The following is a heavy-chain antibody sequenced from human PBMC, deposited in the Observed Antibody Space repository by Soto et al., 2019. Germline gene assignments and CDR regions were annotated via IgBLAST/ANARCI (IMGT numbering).Heavy chain of an antibody. V-gene: IGHV4-59*01. CDR1: GGSISSYY. CDR2: IYYSGST. CDR3: ARDRGYYYDSSGYFDY. Sequence: SETLSLTCTVSGGSISSYYWSWIRQPPGKGLEWIGYIYYSGSTNYNPSLKSRVTISVDTSKNQFSLKLSSVTAADTAVYYCARDRGYYYDSSGYFDYWGQGTLDTVSS. J-gene: IGHJ4*02. D-gene: IGHD3-22*01.